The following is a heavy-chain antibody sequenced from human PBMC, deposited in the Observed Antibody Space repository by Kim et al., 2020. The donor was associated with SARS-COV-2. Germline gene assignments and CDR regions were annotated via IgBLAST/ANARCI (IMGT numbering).Heavy chain of an antibody. D-gene: IGHD6-19*01. CDR1: GGSFSGYY. CDR3: ARAGGTFKAVAGTGGRNYFDY. V-gene: IGHV4-34*01. J-gene: IGHJ4*02. CDR2: INHSGST. Sequence: SETLSLTCAVYGGSFSGYYWSWIRQPPGKGLEWIGEINHSGSTNYNPSLKSRVTISVDTSKNQFSLKLSSVTAADTAVYYCARAGGTFKAVAGTGGRNYFDYWGQGTLVTVSS.